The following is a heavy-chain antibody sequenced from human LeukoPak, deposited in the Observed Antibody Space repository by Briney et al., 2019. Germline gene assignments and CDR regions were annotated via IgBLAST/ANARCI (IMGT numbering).Heavy chain of an antibody. J-gene: IGHJ4*02. V-gene: IGHV3-30-3*01. D-gene: IGHD6-13*01. Sequence: GRSLRLSCAASGFTFSSYAMHWVRQAPGKGLEWVAVISYDGSNKYYADSVKGRFTISRDNSKNTLYLQMNSLRAEDTAVYYCASDIAAAGLFDYWGQGTLVTVSS. CDR2: ISYDGSNK. CDR1: GFTFSSYA. CDR3: ASDIAAAGLFDY.